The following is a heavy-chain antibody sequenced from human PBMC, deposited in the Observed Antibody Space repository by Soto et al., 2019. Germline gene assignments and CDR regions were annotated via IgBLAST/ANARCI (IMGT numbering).Heavy chain of an antibody. Sequence: EVQLVESGGVLVQPGGSVRLSCAASGFTFSSYWMHWVRQAPGKGLMWVSRIHNDGSTTRYADSVKGRCTISRDNAKKTLYLQMSSLRVEDTAVYYCARDNWNSYWGQGTLVTVSS. CDR1: GFTFSSYW. D-gene: IGHD1-7*01. V-gene: IGHV3-74*01. J-gene: IGHJ4*01. CDR3: ARDNWNSY. CDR2: IHNDGSTT.